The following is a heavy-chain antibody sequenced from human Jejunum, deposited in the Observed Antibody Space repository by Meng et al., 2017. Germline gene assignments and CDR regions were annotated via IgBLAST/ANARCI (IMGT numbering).Heavy chain of an antibody. CDR1: GGSISSTTTY. J-gene: IGHJ4*02. CDR3: ARNRTQGFFDI. CDR2: IYYSGST. D-gene: IGHD1/OR15-1a*01. Sequence: QVRLQESGPGLVKPSQTLSLTCTVSGGSISSTTTYWGWIRQPPGKTLEWIGSIYYSGSTHYNPSLKRRVFVSIDTSKDQFSLKLTSVAAADTAIYYCARNRTQGFFDIWSQGTLVTVSS. V-gene: IGHV4-39*01.